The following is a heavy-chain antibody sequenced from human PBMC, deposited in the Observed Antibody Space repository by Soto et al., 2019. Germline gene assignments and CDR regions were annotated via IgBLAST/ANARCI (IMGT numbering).Heavy chain of an antibody. CDR2: IWYDGSNK. CDR1: GFTFSSYG. D-gene: IGHD6-19*01. J-gene: IGHJ4*02. Sequence: LRLSCAASGFTFSSYGMHWVRQAPGKGLEWVAVIWYDGSNKYYADPVKGRFTISRDNSKNTLYLQMNSLRAEDTAVYYCARDMAVAGLFDYWGQGTLVTVSS. CDR3: ARDMAVAGLFDY. V-gene: IGHV3-33*01.